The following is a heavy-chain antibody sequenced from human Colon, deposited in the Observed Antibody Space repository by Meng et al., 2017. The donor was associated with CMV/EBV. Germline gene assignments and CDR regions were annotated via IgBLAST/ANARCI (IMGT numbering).Heavy chain of an antibody. D-gene: IGHD6-6*01. V-gene: IGHV3-30*02. J-gene: IGHJ4*02. Sequence: GGSLRLSCAASGFTFSVYGMNWVRQAPGKGLEWVTFIGYDGNNKYYTDSVQGRFTISRDNSNNTLYLQMNSLRPEDTGIYYCARGGQLVRQTIDYWGQGTLVTVSS. CDR3: ARGGQLVRQTIDY. CDR1: GFTFSVYG. CDR2: IGYDGNNK.